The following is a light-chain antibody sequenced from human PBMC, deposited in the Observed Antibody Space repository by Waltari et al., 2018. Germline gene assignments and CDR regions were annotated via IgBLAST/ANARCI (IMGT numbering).Light chain of an antibody. CDR1: QGISNY. V-gene: IGKV1-9*01. Sequence: DIQLTQSPSFLSAFVGDRLTITCRASQGISNYLAWSQQKPGKAPKRLMYAASTLQIGVPARFSGSGSGTEFTHTISSLETEDFATYYCQQLNNYPLAFGGGTKVEIK. J-gene: IGKJ4*01. CDR2: AAS. CDR3: QQLNNYPLA.